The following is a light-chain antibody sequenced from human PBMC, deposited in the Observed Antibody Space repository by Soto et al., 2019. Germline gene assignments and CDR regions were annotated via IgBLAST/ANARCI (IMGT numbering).Light chain of an antibody. J-gene: IGKJ5*01. V-gene: IGKV3-11*01. Sequence: EIVMTQSPATPSVSPGERATLSCRASQSVSSNLAWYQQKPAHAPRLLIFHASNRATGIPDRFSGSGSGTDFTLTISSLEPEDCAIYYCQQRQYWPPITFGQGTRLEIK. CDR2: HAS. CDR3: QQRQYWPPIT. CDR1: QSVSSN.